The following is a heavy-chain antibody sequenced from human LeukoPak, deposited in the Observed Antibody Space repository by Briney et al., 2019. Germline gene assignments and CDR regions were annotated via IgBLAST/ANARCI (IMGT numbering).Heavy chain of an antibody. CDR3: ARDRGEYYFDY. CDR1: GVTFSSHW. Sequence: GGSLRLSCVVSGVTFSSHWMSWVRQAPGKGLVWVSRINTDGSSTNYADSVKGRFTISRDNAKNTLYLQMNSLRAEDTAVYYCARDRGEYYFDYWGQGTLVTVSS. D-gene: IGHD3-10*01. J-gene: IGHJ4*02. CDR2: INTDGSST. V-gene: IGHV3-74*01.